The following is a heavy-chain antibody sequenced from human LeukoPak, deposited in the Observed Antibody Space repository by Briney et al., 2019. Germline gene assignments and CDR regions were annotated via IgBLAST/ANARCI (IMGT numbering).Heavy chain of an antibody. CDR1: GFTFSSYS. D-gene: IGHD2-2*01. CDR3: ARDEITQYQLLLTFDY. Sequence: GGSLRLSCAASGFTFSSYSMNWVRQAPGKGLEWVSSISSSSSYIYYAGSVKGRFTISRDNAKNSLYLQMNSLRAEDTAVYYCARDEITQYQLLLTFDYWGQGTLVTVSS. V-gene: IGHV3-21*01. J-gene: IGHJ4*02. CDR2: ISSSSSYI.